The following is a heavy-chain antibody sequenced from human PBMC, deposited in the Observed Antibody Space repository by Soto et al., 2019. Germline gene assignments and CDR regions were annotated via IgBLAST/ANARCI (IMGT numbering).Heavy chain of an antibody. CDR2: IYHSGST. CDR1: GGSISSGGYS. J-gene: IGHJ4*02. D-gene: IGHD5-18*01. CDR3: AIGSSDYLNTSMVKFDY. Sequence: SETLSLTCAVSGGSISSGGYSWSWIRQPPGKGLEWIGYIYHSGSTYYNPSLKSRVTISVDRSKNQFSLKLSSVTAADTAAYYCAIGSSDYLNTSMVKFDYWGQGTLVTVSS. V-gene: IGHV4-30-2*01.